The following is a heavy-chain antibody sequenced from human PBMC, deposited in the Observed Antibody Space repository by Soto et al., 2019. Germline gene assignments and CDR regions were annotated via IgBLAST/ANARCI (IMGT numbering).Heavy chain of an antibody. J-gene: IGHJ4*02. D-gene: IGHD2-21*02. Sequence: QVQLVESGGGVVQPARSPRLSCAASGFTFSSYGMNWFRQAPGKGLAWVAVISYDGSNKYYADSVKGRFTISRDDSQNTLSLPMNSLIAEDTAVYYCAKDSRIVVVTAPYAYWGQGTLGTVSS. CDR3: AKDSRIVVVTAPYAY. V-gene: IGHV3-30*18. CDR1: GFTFSSYG. CDR2: ISYDGSNK.